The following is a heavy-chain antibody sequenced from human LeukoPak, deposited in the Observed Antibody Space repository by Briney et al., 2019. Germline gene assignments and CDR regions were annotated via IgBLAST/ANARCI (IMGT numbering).Heavy chain of an antibody. CDR2: IKQDGSVQ. CDR1: GFTFSNFW. Sequence: QPGGSLRLSCAASGFTFSNFWMAWVRQAPGKGLEWVANIKQDGSVQFYGDSVKGRFTISRDNAKNSLYLQMNSLRAEDTAVYYCATMYDSCGREGGQGTLVTVSS. CDR3: ATMYDSCGRE. J-gene: IGHJ1*01. V-gene: IGHV3-7*01. D-gene: IGHD3-22*01.